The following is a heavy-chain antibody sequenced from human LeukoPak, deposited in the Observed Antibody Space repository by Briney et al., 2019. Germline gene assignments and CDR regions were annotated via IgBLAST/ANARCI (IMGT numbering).Heavy chain of an antibody. Sequence: GGSLRLSCAASGFTFSTHDVNWVRQAPGKGLEWVSFINSRSSTIYHADSAKGRFTISRDNAKNSLYLQMNSLRAEDTAVYYCTSHTGTGDAFRPFHIWGQGTMVTVSS. CDR3: TSHTGTGDAFRPFHI. J-gene: IGHJ3*02. CDR1: GFTFSTHD. V-gene: IGHV3-48*04. D-gene: IGHD2-21*02. CDR2: INSRSSTI.